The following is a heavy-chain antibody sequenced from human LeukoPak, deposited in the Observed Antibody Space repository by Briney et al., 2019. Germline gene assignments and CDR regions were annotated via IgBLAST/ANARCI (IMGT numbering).Heavy chain of an antibody. Sequence: GGSLRLSCAASGFTFSSYWMHWVRQAPGKGLVWVSRINTDGSSTSYADSVKGRFTISRDNAKNTLCLQMNSLRAEDTAVYYCARGGPILYPQIYYFDYWGQGTLVTVSS. CDR1: GFTFSSYW. CDR2: INTDGSST. V-gene: IGHV3-74*01. J-gene: IGHJ4*02. D-gene: IGHD2-8*01. CDR3: ARGGPILYPQIYYFDY.